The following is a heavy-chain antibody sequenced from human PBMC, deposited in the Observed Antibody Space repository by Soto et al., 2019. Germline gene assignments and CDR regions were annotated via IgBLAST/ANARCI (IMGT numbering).Heavy chain of an antibody. CDR1: GGSISTRSSY. J-gene: IGHJ6*02. CDR3: ARGPYGMDV. Sequence: PSETLSLTCTVSGGSISTRSSYWGWIRQPPGKGLEWIGSIYYIGNTNYNPSLKSRVTISVDTSKNQFSLKLSSVTAADTAVYYCARGPYGMDVWGQGTTVTVSS. CDR2: IYYIGNT. V-gene: IGHV4-39*07.